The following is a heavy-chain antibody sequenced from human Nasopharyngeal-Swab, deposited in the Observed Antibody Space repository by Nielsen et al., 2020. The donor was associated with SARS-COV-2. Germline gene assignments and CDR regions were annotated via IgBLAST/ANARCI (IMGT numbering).Heavy chain of an antibody. Sequence: SETLSLTCAVYGGSFSGYYWSWIRQPPGKGLEWIGETNHSGSTNYNPSLKSRVTISVDTSKNQFSLKLSSVTAADTAVYHCARGRKIVAARWYFDLWGRGTLVTVSS. CDR3: ARGRKIVAARWYFDL. CDR2: TNHSGST. V-gene: IGHV4-34*01. D-gene: IGHD5-12*01. CDR1: GGSFSGYY. J-gene: IGHJ2*01.